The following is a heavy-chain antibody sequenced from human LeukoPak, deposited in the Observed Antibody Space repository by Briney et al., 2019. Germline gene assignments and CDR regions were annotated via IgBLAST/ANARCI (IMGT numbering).Heavy chain of an antibody. Sequence: SETLSLTCTVSGGSISSYYWSWIRQPPGKGLEWIGYIYYSGSTNYNPSLKSRVTISVDTSKNQFSLKLGSVTAADTAVYYCARPTKSHAFDIWGQGTMVTVSS. CDR1: GGSISSYY. J-gene: IGHJ3*02. CDR2: IYYSGST. V-gene: IGHV4-59*08. CDR3: ARPTKSHAFDI.